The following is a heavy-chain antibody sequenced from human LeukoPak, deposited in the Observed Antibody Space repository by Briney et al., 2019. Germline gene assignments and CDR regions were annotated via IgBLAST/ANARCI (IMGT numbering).Heavy chain of an antibody. Sequence: GGSLRLSCEASGFTFRNHGMHWVRQAPGKGLEWVAVISYDARKQYYADSVKGRFTISRDNSKNTVYLQMNSLTSEDTGLYYCAKENTNAMDYYDYWGQGTLVTVSS. CDR3: AKENTNAMDYYDY. V-gene: IGHV3-30*18. CDR2: ISYDARKQ. D-gene: IGHD2-8*01. J-gene: IGHJ4*02. CDR1: GFTFRNHG.